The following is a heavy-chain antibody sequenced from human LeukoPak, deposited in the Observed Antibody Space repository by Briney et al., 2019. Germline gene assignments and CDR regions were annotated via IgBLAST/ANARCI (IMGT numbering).Heavy chain of an antibody. Sequence: GASVKVSCKASGYTFTGYYMHWVRQAPGQGLEWMGRINPNSGGTNYAQKFQGRVTMTRDTSISTAYMELSRLRSDDTAVYYCARARRPAGYYFDYWGQGTLVTASS. CDR2: INPNSGGT. V-gene: IGHV1-2*06. J-gene: IGHJ4*02. CDR3: ARARRPAGYYFDY. CDR1: GYTFTGYY.